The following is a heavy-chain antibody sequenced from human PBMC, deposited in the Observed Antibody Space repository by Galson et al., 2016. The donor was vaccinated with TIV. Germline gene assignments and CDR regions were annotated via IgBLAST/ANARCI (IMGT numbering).Heavy chain of an antibody. D-gene: IGHD1-26*01. CDR3: SSPQSTGRFPAQVAFDI. CDR1: GYTFTSYG. J-gene: IGHJ3*02. V-gene: IGHV1-3*04. Sequence: SVKVSCKASGYTFTSYGIHWMRQAPGQRLEWMGWINTATGYTKYSQTFQDRITITRDTSASTAYMELSSLRSEDTAVYYCSSPQSTGRFPAQVAFDIWGQGTTVTVSS. CDR2: INTATGYT.